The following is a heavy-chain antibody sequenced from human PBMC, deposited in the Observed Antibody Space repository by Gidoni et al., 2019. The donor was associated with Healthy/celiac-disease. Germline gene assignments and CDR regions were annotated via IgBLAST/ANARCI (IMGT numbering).Heavy chain of an antibody. J-gene: IGHJ4*02. CDR1: GFTFSSYA. D-gene: IGHD2-15*01. V-gene: IGHV3-23*01. CDR2: ISGSGGST. Sequence: EVQVLESGGGLVQPGGSLRLSCAASGFTFSSYARSWVRQAPGKGLGWVSAISGSGGSTYYADSVKGRFTISRDNSKNTLYLQMKSLRAEDTAVYYCAKDRYCSGGSCYSGPFDYWGQGTLVTVSS. CDR3: AKDRYCSGGSCYSGPFDY.